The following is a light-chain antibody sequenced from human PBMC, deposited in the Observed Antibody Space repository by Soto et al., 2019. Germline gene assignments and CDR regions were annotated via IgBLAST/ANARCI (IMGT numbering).Light chain of an antibody. CDR3: QQYGSSPT. CDR1: QTVSSY. V-gene: IGKV3-20*01. CDR2: DAS. J-gene: IGKJ1*01. Sequence: EIVLAPASGTPSVSPGERATPSCRASQTVSSYLLWYQQKPGQAPRLLIYDASNRATGIPDRFSGSGSGTDFTLTISRLEPEDFAVYYCQQYGSSPTFGQGTKVDIK.